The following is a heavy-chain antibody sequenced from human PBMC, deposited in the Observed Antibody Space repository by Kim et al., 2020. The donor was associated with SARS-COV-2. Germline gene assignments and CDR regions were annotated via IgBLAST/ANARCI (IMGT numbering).Heavy chain of an antibody. V-gene: IGHV3-74*01. CDR2: INSDGSST. CDR3: ARELYIAAAGNSEFDP. J-gene: IGHJ5*02. Sequence: GGSLRLSCAASGFTFSSYWMHWVRQAPGKGLVWVSRINSDGSSTSYADSVKGRFTISRDNAKKTLYLQMNSLRAEDTAVYYCARELYIAAAGNSEFDPWGHGTLVTVSS. CDR1: GFTFSSYW. D-gene: IGHD6-13*01.